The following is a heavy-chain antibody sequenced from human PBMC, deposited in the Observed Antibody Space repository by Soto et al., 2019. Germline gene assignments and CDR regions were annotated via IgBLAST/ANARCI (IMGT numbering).Heavy chain of an antibody. Sequence: SETLSLTCTVSGGSISSYYWSWIRQPPGKGLEWIGYIYYSRSTNYTHSLKSLVTISVDTSKNQFSLKLSSVTAADTAVYDCASRSGSYPYYFDYWGQGTLVTVSS. J-gene: IGHJ4*02. CDR2: IYYSRST. CDR1: GGSISSYY. V-gene: IGHV4-59*01. D-gene: IGHD1-26*01. CDR3: ASRSGSYPYYFDY.